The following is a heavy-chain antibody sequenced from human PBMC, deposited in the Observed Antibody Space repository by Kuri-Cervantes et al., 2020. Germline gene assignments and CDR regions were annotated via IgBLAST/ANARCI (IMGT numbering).Heavy chain of an antibody. Sequence: ASVKVSCKASGYTFAIHGINWVRQATGQGLEWMGWMNPNSGNTGYAQKFQGRVTMTRNTSISTAYMELSSLRSEDTAVYYCARGFAAVVRFDPWGQGTLVTVSS. D-gene: IGHD5-18*01. CDR3: ARGFAAVVRFDP. V-gene: IGHV1-8*02. CDR1: GYTFAIHG. J-gene: IGHJ5*02. CDR2: MNPNSGNT.